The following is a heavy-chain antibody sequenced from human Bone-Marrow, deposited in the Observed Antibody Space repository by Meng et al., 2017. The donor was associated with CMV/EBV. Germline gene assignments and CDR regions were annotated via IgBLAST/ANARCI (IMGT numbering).Heavy chain of an antibody. Sequence: GSLRLSCTVSGGSISSSSYYWGWIRQPPGKGLEWIESIYYSGSTYYNPSLKSRVTISVDTSKNQFSLKLSSVTAADTAVYYCARMWELQGAFDYWGQGTLVTVSS. CDR3: ARMWELQGAFDY. V-gene: IGHV4-39*01. J-gene: IGHJ4*02. CDR2: IYYSGST. D-gene: IGHD1-26*01. CDR1: GGSISSSSYY.